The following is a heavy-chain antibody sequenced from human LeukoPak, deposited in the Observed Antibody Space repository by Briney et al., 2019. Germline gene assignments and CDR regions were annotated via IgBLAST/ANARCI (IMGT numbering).Heavy chain of an antibody. D-gene: IGHD2-15*01. CDR1: GFTFSSYT. V-gene: IGHV3-23*01. J-gene: IGHJ4*02. CDR2: VSGSGGTI. CDR3: VKEARYCNGGSCYAVLDY. Sequence: GGSLRLSCAASGFTFSSYTMSCVRQAPGKGLEWVSAVSGSGGTIYYTDSVKGRFTISRDNSKNTLYLQMNSLRVEDTAVYYCVKEARYCNGGSCYAVLDYWGQGTLVTVSS.